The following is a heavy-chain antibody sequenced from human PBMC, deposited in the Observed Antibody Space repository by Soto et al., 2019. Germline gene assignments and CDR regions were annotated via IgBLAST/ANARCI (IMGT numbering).Heavy chain of an antibody. D-gene: IGHD2-2*01. Sequence: SETLSLTCTVSGGSFNTYYWTWIRQPPGKGLEWTGYIYYSGSTNYSPSLRSRVTISVDTSKTQFSLKLSSVTAADTAVYYCARASYPYRGYCYMDFWGKGSSVTVSS. J-gene: IGHJ6*03. CDR2: IYYSGST. CDR1: GGSFNTYY. V-gene: IGHV4-59*01. CDR3: ARASYPYRGYCYMDF.